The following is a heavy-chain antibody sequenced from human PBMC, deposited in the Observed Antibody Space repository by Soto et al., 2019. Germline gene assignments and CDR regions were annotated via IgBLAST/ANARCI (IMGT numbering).Heavy chain of an antibody. V-gene: IGHV3-74*01. J-gene: IGHJ4*02. CDR3: ARERDYGGNSDEIFGY. CDR2: INSDGSST. CDR1: GFTFSSYW. Sequence: PGGSLRLSCAASGFTFSSYWMHWVRQAPGKGLVWVSRINSDGSSTSYADSVKGRFTISRDNAKNTLYLQMNSLRAEDTAVYYCARERDYGGNSDEIFGYWGQGTLVTVSS. D-gene: IGHD4-17*01.